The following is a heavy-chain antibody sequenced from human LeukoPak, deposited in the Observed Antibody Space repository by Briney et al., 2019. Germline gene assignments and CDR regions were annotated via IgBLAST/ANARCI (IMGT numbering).Heavy chain of an antibody. CDR2: IYDSGSA. J-gene: IGHJ4*02. Sequence: SETLSLTCTVSGGSISSYYWSWIRQPPGKGLEWIGNIYDSGSANYNPSLKSRVTISVDTSKNQCSLKLSSVTAADTAVYYCARQSISGSSLSYFDYWGQGTLVNVSS. CDR3: ARQSISGSSLSYFDY. CDR1: GGSISSYY. V-gene: IGHV4-59*01. D-gene: IGHD3-22*01.